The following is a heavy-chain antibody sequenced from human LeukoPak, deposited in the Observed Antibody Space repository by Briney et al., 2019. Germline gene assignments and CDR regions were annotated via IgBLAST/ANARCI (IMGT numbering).Heavy chain of an antibody. Sequence: ASVKVSCKASGYTFTSYYMHWVRQVPGQGLEWMGIINPSGGSTSYAQKFQGRVTMTRDTSTSTVYMELSSLRSEDTAVYYCARDFKPTYDFWSGSDYWGQGTLVTVSS. D-gene: IGHD3-3*01. CDR2: INPSGGST. J-gene: IGHJ4*02. CDR3: ARDFKPTYDFWSGSDY. V-gene: IGHV1-46*01. CDR1: GYTFTSYY.